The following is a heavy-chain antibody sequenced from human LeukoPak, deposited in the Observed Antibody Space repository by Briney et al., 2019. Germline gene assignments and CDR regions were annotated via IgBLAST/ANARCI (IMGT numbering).Heavy chain of an antibody. CDR2: INRSGRT. CDR3: ARGDFFGC. V-gene: IGHV4-34*01. J-gene: IGHJ4*02. Sequence: SETLSLTCAVYGGSFSGYYWSWVRQPPGKGLEWIGEINRSGRTNYNPSLKSRVSISVDTSKNQFSLNLSSVTAADTAVYYCARGDFFGCWGQGTLVTVSS. CDR1: GGSFSGYY. D-gene: IGHD3-3*01.